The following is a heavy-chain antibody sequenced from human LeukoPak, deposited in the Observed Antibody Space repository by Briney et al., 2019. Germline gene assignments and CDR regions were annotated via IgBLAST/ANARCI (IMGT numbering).Heavy chain of an antibody. Sequence: ASVKVSCKASGGTFSSYALSWVRQAPGQGLEWKGRIIPIFGTANYAQKFRGRVTITADESTSTAYMELSSLRSEDTAIYYCARGGNTSDLYYGMDVWGQGTTVTVSS. CDR3: ARGGNTSDLYYGMDV. V-gene: IGHV1-69*13. CDR2: IIPIFGTA. CDR1: GGTFSSYA. J-gene: IGHJ6*02. D-gene: IGHD6-25*01.